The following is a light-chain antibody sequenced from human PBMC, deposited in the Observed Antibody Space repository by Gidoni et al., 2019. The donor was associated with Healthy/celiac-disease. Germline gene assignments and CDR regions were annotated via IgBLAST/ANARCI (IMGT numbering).Light chain of an antibody. Sequence: DIQMTQSPSSLSAAVGDRVTITCQASQGISNYLNWYQQRPGKAPKLLIYDTSILEIGVPSRFSGSGSGTEFTFTISRLQPEDIATYYCQQYDNLPLTFGGGTKVEIK. CDR1: QGISNY. J-gene: IGKJ4*01. CDR3: QQYDNLPLT. CDR2: DTS. V-gene: IGKV1-33*01.